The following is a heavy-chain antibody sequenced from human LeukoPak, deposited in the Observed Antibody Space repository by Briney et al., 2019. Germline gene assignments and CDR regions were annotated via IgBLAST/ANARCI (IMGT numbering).Heavy chain of an antibody. J-gene: IGHJ6*03. CDR2: IIPIFGTA. Sequence: GASVKVSCKASGGTFSSYAISWVRQAPGQGLEWMGGIIPIFGTANYAQKFQGRVTITADKSTSTAYMELSSLRSEDTAVYYCARRGSGSYYEQDYYYMDVWGKGTTVTISS. CDR1: GGTFSSYA. D-gene: IGHD3-10*01. V-gene: IGHV1-69*06. CDR3: ARRGSGSYYEQDYYYMDV.